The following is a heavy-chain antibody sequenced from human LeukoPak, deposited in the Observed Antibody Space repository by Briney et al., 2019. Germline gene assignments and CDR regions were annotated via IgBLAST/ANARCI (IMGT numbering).Heavy chain of an antibody. D-gene: IGHD3-3*01. CDR3: ARGSILRFLEWLSPSYYGMDV. Sequence: GASVKVSCKASGYTFTGYYMHWVRQAPGQGLEWMGWINPNSGGTNYAQKFRGRVTMTRDTSISTAYMELSRLRPDDTAVYYCARGSILRFLEWLSPSYYGMDVWGQGTTVTVSS. CDR1: GYTFTGYY. CDR2: INPNSGGT. V-gene: IGHV1-2*02. J-gene: IGHJ6*02.